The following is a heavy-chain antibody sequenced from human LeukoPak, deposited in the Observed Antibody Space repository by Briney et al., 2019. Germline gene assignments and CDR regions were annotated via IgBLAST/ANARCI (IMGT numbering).Heavy chain of an antibody. CDR3: ARDVPYYYGSGSYDDY. D-gene: IGHD3-10*01. J-gene: IGHJ4*02. CDR1: GFTFSSYW. V-gene: IGHV3-7*01. CDR2: IKQDGSEK. Sequence: GGSLRLSCAASGFTFSSYWLSWVRQAPGKGLEGVANIKQDGSEKYYVDSVKGRFPISRDNAKNSLYLQMNSLRAEDTAVYYCARDVPYYYGSGSYDDYWGQGTLVTVSS.